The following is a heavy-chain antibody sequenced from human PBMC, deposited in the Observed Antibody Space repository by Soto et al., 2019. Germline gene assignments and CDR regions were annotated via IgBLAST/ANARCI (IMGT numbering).Heavy chain of an antibody. CDR1: GGSISSSSYY. CDR3: ARGQVVAAQH. D-gene: IGHD2-15*01. V-gene: IGHV4-39*07. Sequence: PSETLSLTCTVSGGSISSSSYYWGWIRQPPGKRLEWIGSIYHSGSTYYNPSLKSRVTISVDRSKNQFSLKLSSVTAADTAVYYCARGQVVAAQHWGQGTPVTVSS. CDR2: IYHSGST. J-gene: IGHJ4*02.